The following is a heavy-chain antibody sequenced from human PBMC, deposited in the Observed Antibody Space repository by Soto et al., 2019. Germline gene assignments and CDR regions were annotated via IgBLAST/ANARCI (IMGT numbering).Heavy chain of an antibody. D-gene: IGHD1-1*01. Sequence: GGSLRLSCAASGFTFSSYWMSWVRQAPGKGLEWVANIKQDGSEKYYVDSVKGRFTISRDNAKNSLYLQMNSLRAEDTAVYYCAVTMDWNPYYFDYWGQGTLVTVSS. V-gene: IGHV3-7*03. CDR2: IKQDGSEK. J-gene: IGHJ4*02. CDR3: AVTMDWNPYYFDY. CDR1: GFTFSSYW.